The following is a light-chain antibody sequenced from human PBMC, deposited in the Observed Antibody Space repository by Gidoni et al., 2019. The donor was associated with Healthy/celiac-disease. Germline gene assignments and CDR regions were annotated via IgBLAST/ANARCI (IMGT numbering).Light chain of an antibody. CDR3: QQSYGTPLT. J-gene: IGKJ4*01. Sequence: DIQLTQSPSSLSASVGDRVTITCRPSQSISTFLNWYQQKPGKAPKLLIYAASSLQSGVPSRFSGSGSATDFTLTISRLQPEDFATYYCQQSYGTPLTFGGGTNVEIK. V-gene: IGKV1-39*01. CDR2: AAS. CDR1: QSISTF.